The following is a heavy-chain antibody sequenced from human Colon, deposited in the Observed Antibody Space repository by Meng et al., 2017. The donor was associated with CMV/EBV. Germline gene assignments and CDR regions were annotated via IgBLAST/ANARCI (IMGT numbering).Heavy chain of an antibody. Sequence: GGSLRLSCAASGFTFSSYSMNWVRQAPGKGLEWVSSISSSRSYIYYADSVKGRFTISRDNAKNSLYLQMNSLRAEDTAVYYCASTIVVEPAATTDYWGQGTLVTVSS. CDR3: ASTIVVEPAATTDY. CDR1: GFTFSSYS. J-gene: IGHJ4*02. D-gene: IGHD2-2*01. V-gene: IGHV3-21*01. CDR2: ISSSRSYI.